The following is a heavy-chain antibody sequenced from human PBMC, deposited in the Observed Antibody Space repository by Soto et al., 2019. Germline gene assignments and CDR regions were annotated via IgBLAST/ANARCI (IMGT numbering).Heavy chain of an antibody. D-gene: IGHD3-16*01. V-gene: IGHV1-3*01. J-gene: IGHJ6*03. CDR1: GYTFTSYA. CDR2: INAGNGST. CDR3: ARDRVWGSDYYYYMDV. Sequence: ASVKVSCKASGYTFTSYAMHWVRQAPGQRLEWMGWINAGNGSTKYSQKFRGRVTITRDTSASTAYMELSSLRSEDTAVYYCARDRVWGSDYYYYMDVWGKGTTVTVSS.